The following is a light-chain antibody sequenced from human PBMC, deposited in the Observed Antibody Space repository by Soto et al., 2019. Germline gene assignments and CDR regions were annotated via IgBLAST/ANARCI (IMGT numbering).Light chain of an antibody. CDR1: RSDVGAYNY. CDR3: SSFTSRFTFV. CDR2: EVT. J-gene: IGLJ1*01. V-gene: IGLV2-14*01. Sequence: LTQPASVSGSPGQSIAISCTGTRSDVGAYNYVSWYQQHPGKAPKLMISEVTNRPSGVSDRFSGSKSGNTASLTISGLQAEDEADYYCSSFTSRFTFVFVTGTKVPS.